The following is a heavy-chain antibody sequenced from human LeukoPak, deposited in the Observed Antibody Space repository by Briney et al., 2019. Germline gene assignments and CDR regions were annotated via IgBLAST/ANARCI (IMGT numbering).Heavy chain of an antibody. V-gene: IGHV4-39*01. D-gene: IGHD3-22*01. J-gene: IGHJ4*02. CDR1: GDSISSSSYY. CDR2: IYYSGST. Sequence: SETLSLTCTVSGDSISSSSYYGGWIRQPPGKGLEWIGNIYYSGSTYYTPSLRSRLTISLDTSKNQFSLTLSSVTAADTAVYYCARLQYYYDSNGYYSLYYFDYWGQGTVVTVSS. CDR3: ARLQYYYDSNGYYSLYYFDY.